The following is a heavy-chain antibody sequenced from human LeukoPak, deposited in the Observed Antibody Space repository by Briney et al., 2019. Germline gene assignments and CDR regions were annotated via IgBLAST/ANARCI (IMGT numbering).Heavy chain of an antibody. J-gene: IGHJ6*03. V-gene: IGHV2-5*04. CDR2: IYWNDDK. D-gene: IGHD5-18*01. CDR1: GFSLSTSDVA. CDR3: VQSKGGYSYGRGSYYYYMDV. Sequence: SGPTLVKPTQTLTLTCTFSGFSLSTSDVAVGWIRQPPGKALEWLALIYWNDDKRYSPSLKYRLTITKDTSKDQVVLTMTNMDPVDTGSYYCVQSKGGYSYGRGSYYYYMDVWGKGATVTVSS.